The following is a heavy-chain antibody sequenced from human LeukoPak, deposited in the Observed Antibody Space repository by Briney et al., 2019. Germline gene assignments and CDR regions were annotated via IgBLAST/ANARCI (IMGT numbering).Heavy chain of an antibody. CDR2: TSGSGGST. CDR3: AKAMSTDHYDSKGFYRVDFDS. CDR1: GFTFSSYA. J-gene: IGHJ4*02. D-gene: IGHD3-22*01. V-gene: IGHV3-23*01. Sequence: GGSLRLSCAASGFTFSSYAMSWVRQAPGKGLEWVSGTSGSGGSTYFADSVKGRFSISRDNSKSTLYLQLSSLTAEDTAVYYCAKAMSTDHYDSKGFYRVDFDSWGQGTLVTVSS.